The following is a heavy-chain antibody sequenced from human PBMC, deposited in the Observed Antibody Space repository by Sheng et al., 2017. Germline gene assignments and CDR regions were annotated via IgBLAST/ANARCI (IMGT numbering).Heavy chain of an antibody. V-gene: IGHV4-34*01. Sequence: QVQLQQWGAGLLKPSETLSLTCAVYGGSFSGYYWSWIRQPPREGAWSGLGKVNHSGSTNYNPSLKSRVTISVDTSKNQFSLKLSSVTAADTAVYYCARGLPGYYFDYWGQGTLVTVSS. CDR3: ARGLPGYYFDY. CDR1: GGSFSGYY. CDR2: VNHSGST. D-gene: IGHD6-25*01. J-gene: IGHJ4*02.